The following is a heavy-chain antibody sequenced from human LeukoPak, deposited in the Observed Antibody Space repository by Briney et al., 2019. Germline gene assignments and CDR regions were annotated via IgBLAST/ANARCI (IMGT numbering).Heavy chain of an antibody. CDR2: IRAYNGNT. CDR3: ARDLGVVTIFGVVPIDY. Sequence: ASVKVSCKASGYTFTSYGISWVRQAPGQGLEWMGWIRAYNGNTNYAQKLQGRVTMTTDTSTSTAYMELRSLRSDDTAVYYCARDLGVVTIFGVVPIDYWGQGTLVTVSS. CDR1: GYTFTSYG. J-gene: IGHJ4*02. V-gene: IGHV1-18*01. D-gene: IGHD3-3*01.